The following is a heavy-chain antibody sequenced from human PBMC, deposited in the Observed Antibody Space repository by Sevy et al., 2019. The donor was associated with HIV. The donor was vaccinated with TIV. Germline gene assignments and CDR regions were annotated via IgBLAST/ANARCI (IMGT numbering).Heavy chain of an antibody. V-gene: IGHV4-59*01. CDR1: GGSISSYY. CDR2: IYYSGST. CDR3: ARDSPSPQYSSGWLLRAFDI. J-gene: IGHJ3*02. Sequence: SETLSLTCTVSGGSISSYYWSWIRQPPGKGLEWIGYIYYSGSTNYNPSLKSRVTISVDTSKNQFSLKLSSVTAADTAVYYCARDSPSPQYSSGWLLRAFDIWGQGTMVTVSS. D-gene: IGHD6-19*01.